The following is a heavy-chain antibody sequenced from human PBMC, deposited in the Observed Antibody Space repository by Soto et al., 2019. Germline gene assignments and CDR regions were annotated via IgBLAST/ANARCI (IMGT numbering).Heavy chain of an antibody. D-gene: IGHD3-10*01. CDR2: IYPGDSDT. V-gene: IGHV5-51*01. Sequence: PGESLKISCKGSGYSFTSYWIGWVRQMPGKGLEWMGIIYPGDSDTRYSPSFQGQGTISADKSISTAYLQWSSLKASDTAMYYCAMGGGPTRYYSSMAFDIWGQGTMVTVSS. CDR3: AMGGGPTRYYSSMAFDI. J-gene: IGHJ3*02. CDR1: GYSFTSYW.